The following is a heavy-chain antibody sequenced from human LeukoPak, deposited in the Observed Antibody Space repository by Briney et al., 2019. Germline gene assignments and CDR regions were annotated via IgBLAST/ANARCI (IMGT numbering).Heavy chain of an antibody. D-gene: IGHD2-2*01. Sequence: ASVKVSCKASGGTFSSYAISWVRQAPGQGLEWMGWISAYNGNTNYAQKLQGRVTMTTDTSTSTAYMELRSLRSDDTAVYYCARFLVVPAADLGDYYYYGMDVWGQGTTVTVSS. V-gene: IGHV1-18*01. CDR3: ARFLVVPAADLGDYYYYGMDV. J-gene: IGHJ6*02. CDR2: ISAYNGNT. CDR1: GGTFSSYA.